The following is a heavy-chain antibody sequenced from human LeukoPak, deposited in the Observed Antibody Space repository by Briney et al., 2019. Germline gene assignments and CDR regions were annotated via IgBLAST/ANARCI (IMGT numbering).Heavy chain of an antibody. J-gene: IGHJ5*02. Sequence: ASVKVSCKASGYTFTSYAMHWVCLAHGQRLGWMGWINAGNGNTKYSQEFQGRVTITRDTPASTAYMELSSLRSEDMAVYYCARDSGFGELLAWFDPWGQGTLVTVSS. CDR1: GYTFTSYA. D-gene: IGHD3-10*01. CDR3: ARDSGFGELLAWFDP. CDR2: INAGNGNT. V-gene: IGHV1-3*03.